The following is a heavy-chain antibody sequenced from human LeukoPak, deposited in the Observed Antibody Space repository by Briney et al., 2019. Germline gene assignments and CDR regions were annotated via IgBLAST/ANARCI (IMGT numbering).Heavy chain of an antibody. CDR1: GFTFSSYA. CDR3: AKDRGMFLVGYLDY. Sequence: PGGSLRLSCAASGFTFSSYAMSWVRQAPGKGLEWVSAISGSGGTTYYADSVKGQFTISRDNSKNTLYLQMNSLRAEDTAVYYCAKDRGMFLVGYLDYWGQGTLVTVSS. J-gene: IGHJ4*02. CDR2: ISGSGGTT. V-gene: IGHV3-23*01. D-gene: IGHD2-15*01.